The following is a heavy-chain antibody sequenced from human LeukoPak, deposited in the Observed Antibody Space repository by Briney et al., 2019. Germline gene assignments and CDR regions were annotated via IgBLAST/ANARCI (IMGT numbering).Heavy chain of an antibody. CDR3: AREAVAGTEYYYYYMDV. V-gene: IGHV1-18*01. CDR1: GYTFTSYG. D-gene: IGHD6-19*01. CDR2: ISAYNGNT. J-gene: IGHJ6*03. Sequence: GASVKVSCKASGYTFTSYGISWVRQAPGQRLEWMVWISAYNGNTNYAQKLQGRVTMTTDTSTTTAYMELRSLRSDDTAVYYCAREAVAGTEYYYYYMDVWGKGTTVTISS.